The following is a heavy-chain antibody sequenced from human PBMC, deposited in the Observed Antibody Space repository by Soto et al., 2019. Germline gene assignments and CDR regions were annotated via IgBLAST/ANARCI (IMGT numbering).Heavy chain of an antibody. CDR2: ISAYNGNT. J-gene: IGHJ3*02. CDR3: ARDTGITMVRGVMVPQDAFDI. D-gene: IGHD3-10*01. CDR1: GYTFTSYG. Sequence: ASVKVSCKASGYTFTSYGISWVRQAPGQGLEWMGWISAYNGNTNYAQKLQGRVTMTTDTSTSTAYRELRSLRSDDTAVYYCARDTGITMVRGVMVPQDAFDIWGQGTMVTVSS. V-gene: IGHV1-18*01.